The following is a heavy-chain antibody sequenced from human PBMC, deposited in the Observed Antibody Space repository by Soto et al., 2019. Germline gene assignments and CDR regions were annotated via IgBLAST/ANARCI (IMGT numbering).Heavy chain of an antibody. V-gene: IGHV3-30*03. CDR1: GFTFSSYG. CDR3: AYSSTPFDY. Sequence: GGSLRLSCAASGFTFSSYGMHWVRQAPGKGLEWVSVISYDGINKYYADSVKGRFTISRDNSKNTPYLQMNSLRAEDTAVYYCAYSSTPFDYWGQGTLVTVSS. J-gene: IGHJ4*02. D-gene: IGHD6-13*01. CDR2: ISYDGINK.